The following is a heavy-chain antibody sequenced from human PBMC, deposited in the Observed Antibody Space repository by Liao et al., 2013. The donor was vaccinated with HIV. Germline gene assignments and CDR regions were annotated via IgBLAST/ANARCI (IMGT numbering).Heavy chain of an antibody. CDR2: VSTSGST. CDR1: GGSISAYY. V-gene: IGHV4-4*07. J-gene: IGHJ4*02. Sequence: QVQLQESGPRLVKPSETLSLTCTVSGGSISAYYWNWIRQPAGKGLEWIGRVSTSGSTNYNPSLRSRVTLSIDTSKNQFSLQLNSVTVADTAVYYCARGVPPDYWGQGTLVTVSS. CDR3: ARGVPPDY. D-gene: IGHD5/OR15-5a*01.